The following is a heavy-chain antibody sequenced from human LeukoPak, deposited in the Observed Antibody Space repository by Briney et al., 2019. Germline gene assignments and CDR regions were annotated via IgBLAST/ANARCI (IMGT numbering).Heavy chain of an antibody. CDR1: GGSISSYY. D-gene: IGHD6-19*01. CDR3: AKTDSSGRFDY. CDR2: IYYSGST. Sequence: SETLSLTCTVSGGSISSYYWSWIRQPPGKGLEWIGYIYYSGSTNYNPSLKSRVTISVDTSKNQFSLKLSSVTAADTAVYYCAKTDSSGRFDYWGQGTLVAVSS. V-gene: IGHV4-59*01. J-gene: IGHJ4*02.